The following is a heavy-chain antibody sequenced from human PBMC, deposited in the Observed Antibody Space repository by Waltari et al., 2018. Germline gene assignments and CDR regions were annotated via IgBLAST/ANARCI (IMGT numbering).Heavy chain of an antibody. CDR2: IYYSGST. D-gene: IGHD1-1*01. J-gene: IGHJ4*02. CDR3: ARLGYEPLLVDY. Sequence: QLQLQESGPGLVKPSETLSLPCTVSGGSISSSSYYWGWIRQPPGKGLEWIGSIYYSGSTYYNPSLKSRVTISVDTSKNQVALKLSSVTAADTAVYYCARLGYEPLLVDYWGQGTLVTVSS. V-gene: IGHV4-39*01. CDR1: GGSISSSSYY.